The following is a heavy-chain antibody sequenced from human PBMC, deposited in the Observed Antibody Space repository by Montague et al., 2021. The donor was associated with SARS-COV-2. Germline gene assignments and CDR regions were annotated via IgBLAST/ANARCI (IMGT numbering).Heavy chain of an antibody. CDR1: GGSISSSSYY. J-gene: IGHJ4*02. V-gene: IGHV4-61*05. CDR2: IYSSGRA. D-gene: IGHD2-2*02. CDR3: ARHVAALCSSADCYTENYLDY. Sequence: SETLSLTCTVSGGSISSSSYYWGWIRQPPGKGLEWIGHIYSSGRATYSPSLKNRVTISVDTSKNQFSLRVTSMAATDAAVYFCARHVAALCSSADCYTENYLDYWGQGTLVAVSS.